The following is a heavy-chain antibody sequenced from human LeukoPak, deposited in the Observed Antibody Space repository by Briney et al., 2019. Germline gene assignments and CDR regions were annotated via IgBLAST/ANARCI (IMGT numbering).Heavy chain of an antibody. D-gene: IGHD1-1*01. V-gene: IGHV3-49*03. CDR2: IRSKAYGETA. CDR1: AFIFSGHW. J-gene: IGHJ4*02. Sequence: GVLRLSCEGSAFIFSGHWMNWIRQAPGKGLEWVGFIRSKAYGETADYAASVKGRFTISRDDSKAIAYLQMNSLKTEDTAVYHCTRDRGAYNLYDYWGQGTLVTVSS. CDR3: TRDRGAYNLYDY.